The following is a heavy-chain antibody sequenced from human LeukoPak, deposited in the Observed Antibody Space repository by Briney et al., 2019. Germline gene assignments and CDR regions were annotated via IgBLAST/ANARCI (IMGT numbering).Heavy chain of an antibody. D-gene: IGHD3-10*01. CDR3: ARDHWMVRESFKFFWFDP. Sequence: DSVKLSCKASGYTFATYYIHWLRPPPGQGLEWMGWINPNSGGTNYAKKFQGRVTMTRDTSISTAYLDLTRLTSDDPAMYFCARDHWMVRESFKFFWFDPWGQGTLVTVSS. CDR2: INPNSGGT. J-gene: IGHJ5*02. V-gene: IGHV1-2*02. CDR1: GYTFATYY.